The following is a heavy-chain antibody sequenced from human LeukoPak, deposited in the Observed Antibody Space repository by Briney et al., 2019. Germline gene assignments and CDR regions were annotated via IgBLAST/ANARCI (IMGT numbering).Heavy chain of an antibody. Sequence: GGSLRLSCEASGFTFTDYGMHWVRQAPGKGLEWLAVISYVESETYYADSVKGRFTISRDNSKNTLYLQMNSLRAEDTAVYYCAKDGWQWLPSYMDVWGKGTTVTISS. V-gene: IGHV3-30*18. J-gene: IGHJ6*03. D-gene: IGHD6-19*01. CDR3: AKDGWQWLPSYMDV. CDR1: GFTFTDYG. CDR2: ISYVESET.